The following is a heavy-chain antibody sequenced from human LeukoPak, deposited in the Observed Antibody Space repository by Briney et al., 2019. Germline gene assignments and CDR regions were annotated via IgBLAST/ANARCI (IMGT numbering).Heavy chain of an antibody. CDR1: VGSVSSGSYY. Sequence: SESLSLTCAVSVGSVSSGSYYCSWSRQPPGKGLEWGGYVYYSGSTNYNPSLKSRVTISVYTAKNQFSLKLSSVTAADTAVYYCARDPFSGVDAFDIWGPGTMVTVSS. D-gene: IGHD2-8*01. J-gene: IGHJ3*02. V-gene: IGHV4-61*01. CDR3: ARDPFSGVDAFDI. CDR2: VYYSGST.